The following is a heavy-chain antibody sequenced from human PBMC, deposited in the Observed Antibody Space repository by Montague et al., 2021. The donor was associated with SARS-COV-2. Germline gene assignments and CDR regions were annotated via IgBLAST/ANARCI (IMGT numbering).Heavy chain of an antibody. D-gene: IGHD7-27*01. J-gene: IGHJ4*02. CDR1: GFSISTGYY. CDR2: IYVSGST. V-gene: IGHV4-38-2*02. Sequence: SETLSLTCSVSGFSISTGYYWGWLRQPPGKGLEWIGEIYVSGSTFYIPSLKSRLTISLDTSKNSFSLRLTSMTAADTAIYYCARGLGFDDYWGQGIPVTVSS. CDR3: ARGLGFDDY.